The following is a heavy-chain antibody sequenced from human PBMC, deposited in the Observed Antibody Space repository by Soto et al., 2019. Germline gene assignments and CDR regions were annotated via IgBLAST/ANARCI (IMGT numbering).Heavy chain of an antibody. CDR2: VYISGST. CDR3: ARGGRDGFDI. V-gene: IGHV4-4*07. Sequence: QVQLQESGPGLVKPSETLSLTCTVSGGSISTYYWNWIRQSAGKGLEWIGRVYISGSTNYHPPLKSRVAMSVDTSNNQFSLKVTSVTAADTAVYYCARGGRDGFDIWGQGTMCTVSS. J-gene: IGHJ3*02. CDR1: GGSISTYY.